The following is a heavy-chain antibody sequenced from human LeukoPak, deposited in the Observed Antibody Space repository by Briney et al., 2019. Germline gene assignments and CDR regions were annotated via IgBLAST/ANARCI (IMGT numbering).Heavy chain of an antibody. Sequence: SETLSLTCTVSGGSISSGGYYWSWIRQHLGKGLEWIGYIYYSGSTYSNLSLKSRVTISVDTSKNQFSLKLSSVTAADTAVYYCARAGTAASGSYLSYWGQGTLVTVSS. J-gene: IGHJ4*02. D-gene: IGHD3-10*01. CDR3: ARAGTAASGSYLSY. V-gene: IGHV4-31*03. CDR2: IYYSGST. CDR1: GGSISSGGYY.